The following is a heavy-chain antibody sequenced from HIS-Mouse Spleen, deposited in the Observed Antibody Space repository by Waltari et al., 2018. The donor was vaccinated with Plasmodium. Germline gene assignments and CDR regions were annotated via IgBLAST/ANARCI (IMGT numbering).Heavy chain of an antibody. CDR3: ARSIAATVTFYFDY. J-gene: IGHJ4*02. V-gene: IGHV4-31*03. CDR2: IYYSGST. Sequence: QVQLQESGPVLVQPSQTLSLTCTFSGGSISSRGYYLSWISQHPGKGLEWIGYIYYSGSTYYNPSLKSRVTISVDTSKNQFSLKLSSVTAADTAVYYCARSIAATVTFYFDYWGQGTLVTVSS. CDR1: GGSISSRGYY. D-gene: IGHD6-13*01.